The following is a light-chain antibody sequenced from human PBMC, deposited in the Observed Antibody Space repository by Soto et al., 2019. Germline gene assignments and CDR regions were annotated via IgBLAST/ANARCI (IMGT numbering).Light chain of an antibody. J-gene: IGKJ2*01. CDR2: GAS. V-gene: IGKV3-15*01. CDR3: QFLGA. Sequence: ELDMTQSPDTLSVSPGEGATLSCRAAQDIGNRLGWYQQRPGQAPRLLIYGASIRATGIPARFSGSGSGTEFSLTITSLHPEDSATYYCQFLGAFGQGTQLEIK. CDR1: QDIGNR.